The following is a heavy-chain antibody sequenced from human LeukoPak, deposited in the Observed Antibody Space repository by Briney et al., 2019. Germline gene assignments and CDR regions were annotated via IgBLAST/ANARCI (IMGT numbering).Heavy chain of an antibody. V-gene: IGHV1-2*02. CDR1: GYTFAGYY. Sequence: ASVKVSCKASGYTFAGYYMHWVRQAPGQGLEWMGWINPNSGGTNYAQKFQGRVTMTRDTSISTAYMELSRLRSDDTAVYYCARGSDDFWSGYSPSYWGQGTLVTVSS. CDR3: ARGSDDFWSGYSPSY. CDR2: INPNSGGT. J-gene: IGHJ4*02. D-gene: IGHD3-3*01.